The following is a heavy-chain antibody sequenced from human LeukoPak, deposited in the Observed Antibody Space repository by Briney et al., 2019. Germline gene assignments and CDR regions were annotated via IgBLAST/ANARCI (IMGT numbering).Heavy chain of an antibody. J-gene: IGHJ6*03. D-gene: IGHD3-10*01. V-gene: IGHV4-4*07. CDR1: GGSISSYY. Sequence: PSETLSLTCTVSGGSISSYYWSWIRQPAGKGLEWIGRIYTSESTNYNPSLKSRVTMSVDTSKNQFSLKLSSVTAADTAVYYCASGAFDRGIYYYMDVWGKGTTVTVSS. CDR2: IYTSEST. CDR3: ASGAFDRGIYYYMDV.